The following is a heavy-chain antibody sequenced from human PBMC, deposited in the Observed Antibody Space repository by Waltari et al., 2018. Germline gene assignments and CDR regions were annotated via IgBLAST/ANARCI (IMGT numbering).Heavy chain of an antibody. CDR2: INHYGRT. Sequence: QVQLQQWGAGVLKPSETLSLSCAVYGGSISGYYWGWLRQSPGQGLEWIGEINHYGRTNYNPSLKSRFTISVDTSKNQFFLILNSVTAADTATYFCARQSISFFGVVQNWFDPWGQGSLVTVSS. CDR3: ARQSISFFGVVQNWFDP. D-gene: IGHD3-3*01. V-gene: IGHV4-34*02. J-gene: IGHJ5*02. CDR1: GGSISGYY.